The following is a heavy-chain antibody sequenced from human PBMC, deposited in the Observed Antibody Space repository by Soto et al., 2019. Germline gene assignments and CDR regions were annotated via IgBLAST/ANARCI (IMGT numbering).Heavy chain of an antibody. CDR2: IIPIFGTA. J-gene: IGHJ4*02. CDR1: GGTFSSYA. V-gene: IGHV1-69*06. D-gene: IGHD3-3*01. CDR3: ARRNTYYDFWSGSYYFDY. Sequence: QVQLVQSGAEVKKPGSSVKVSCKPSGGTFSSYAISWVRQAPGQGLEWMGGIIPIFGTANYAQKFQGRVTITAEKSTSTAYMELSSLRSEDTAMYYCARRNTYYDFWSGSYYFDYWGQGTLVTVSS.